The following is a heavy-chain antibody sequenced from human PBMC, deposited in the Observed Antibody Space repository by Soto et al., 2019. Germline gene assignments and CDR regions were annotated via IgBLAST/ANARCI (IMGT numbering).Heavy chain of an antibody. CDR1: GFTFSSYA. J-gene: IGHJ4*02. CDR3: AKEGEYSSGWDNFDY. D-gene: IGHD6-19*01. Sequence: EVQLLESGGGLVQPEGSLRLSCAASGFTFSSYAMSWVRQAPGKGLEWVSAISGSGGSTCYADSVKGRFTISRDNSKNTLYLKMNSLRAEDTAVYYCAKEGEYSSGWDNFDYWGQGTLGTVSS. CDR2: ISGSGGST. V-gene: IGHV3-23*01.